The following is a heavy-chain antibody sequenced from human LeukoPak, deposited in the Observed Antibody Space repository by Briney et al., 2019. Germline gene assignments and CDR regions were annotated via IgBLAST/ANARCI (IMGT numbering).Heavy chain of an antibody. CDR1: GFTFSSYE. V-gene: IGHV3-48*03. CDR2: ISSSGSTI. D-gene: IGHD3-10*01. J-gene: IGHJ6*04. Sequence: GGSLRLSCAASGFTFSSYEMNWVRQAPGKGLEWVSYISSSGSTICYADSVKGRFTISRDNAKNSLYLQMNSLRAEDTAVYYCAREITMVRGVKSYYYYGMDVWGKGTTVTVSS. CDR3: AREITMVRGVKSYYYYGMDV.